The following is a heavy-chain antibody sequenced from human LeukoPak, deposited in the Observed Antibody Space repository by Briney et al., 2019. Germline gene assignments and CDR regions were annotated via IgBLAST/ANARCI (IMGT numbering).Heavy chain of an antibody. J-gene: IGHJ4*02. D-gene: IGHD3-22*01. V-gene: IGHV3-21*01. CDR1: GFTFSSYI. CDR2: ISSSSSYI. Sequence: PGGSLRLSCAASGFTFSSYIMNWVRQAPGKGLEWVSSISSSSSYIYYADSVKGRFTISRDNAKNSLYLQMNSLRAEDTAVYYCARDLEGGDSSGFRYWGQGTLVTVSS. CDR3: ARDLEGGDSSGFRY.